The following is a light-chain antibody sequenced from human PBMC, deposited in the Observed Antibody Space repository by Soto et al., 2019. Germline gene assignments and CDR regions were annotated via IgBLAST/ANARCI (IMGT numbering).Light chain of an antibody. Sequence: QPVLTQSSSASASLGSSVKLTCTLSGGHRSYIIAWHQQQPGKAPRYLMKLEGSGSYNKGSGVPDRFSGSSSGADRYLTMSNLQSEDEADYYCETWDSNIRVFGGGTKLTVL. V-gene: IGLV4-60*03. CDR3: ETWDSNIRV. CDR1: GGHRSYI. J-gene: IGLJ2*01. CDR2: LEGSGSY.